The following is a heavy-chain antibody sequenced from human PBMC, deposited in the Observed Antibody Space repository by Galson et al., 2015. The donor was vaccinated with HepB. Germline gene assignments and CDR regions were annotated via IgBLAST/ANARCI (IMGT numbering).Heavy chain of an antibody. V-gene: IGHV4-34*01. Sequence: SETLSLTCAVYGGSFSGYYWTWIRQPPGKGLEWLGDVNHSGTTHYSPSLKSRLTISADTSKNQLSLELRSVTAAETAVYFCARASGVVGSTTRQHRYSYMDVWGKGTTVTVSS. CDR2: VNHSGTT. CDR3: ARASGVVGSTTRQHRYSYMDV. D-gene: IGHD1-1*01. J-gene: IGHJ6*03. CDR1: GGSFSGYY.